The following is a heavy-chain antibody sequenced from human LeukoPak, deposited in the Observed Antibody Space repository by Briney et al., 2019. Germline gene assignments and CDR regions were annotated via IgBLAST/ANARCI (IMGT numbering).Heavy chain of an antibody. Sequence: GASVKVSCKASGYTFTSYDINWVRQATGQGLEWMGWTSPNSGNTGYAQKFQGRVTMTRNTSISTAYMELSSLRSEDTAVYYCALNSQEPHYYYYMDVWGKGTTVTVSS. V-gene: IGHV1-8*01. J-gene: IGHJ6*03. CDR2: TSPNSGNT. CDR1: GYTFTSYD. CDR3: ALNSQEPHYYYYMDV. D-gene: IGHD1-14*01.